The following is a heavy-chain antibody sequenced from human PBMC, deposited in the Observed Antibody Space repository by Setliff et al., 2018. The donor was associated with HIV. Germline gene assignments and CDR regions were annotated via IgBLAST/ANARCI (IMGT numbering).Heavy chain of an antibody. D-gene: IGHD3-10*01. CDR1: GASLQSYY. CDR2: IYYVGWS. CDR3: ARSIHGGGSEPFDT. V-gene: IGHV4-4*07. J-gene: IGHJ5*02. Sequence: SETLSFTCSVSGASLQSYYWSWIRQPAGKGLQWIGRIYYVGWSKYNPSLEDRVTMSVDTSNNQFSLRLRSVTAADTAIYYCARSIHGGGSEPFDTWGQGILVTVSS.